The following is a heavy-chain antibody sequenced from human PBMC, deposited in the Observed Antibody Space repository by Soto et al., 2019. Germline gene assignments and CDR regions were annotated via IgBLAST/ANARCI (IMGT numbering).Heavy chain of an antibody. CDR1: GFTFSSYY. V-gene: IGHV3-13*01. CDR2: IGTAGDT. CDR3: ARASYYDSSGYYYAFDI. D-gene: IGHD3-22*01. Sequence: GGSLRLSCAASGFTFSSYYMHWVRQATGKGLEWVSAIGTAGDTYYPGSVKGRFTISRENAKNSLYLQMNSLRAEDTAVYYCARASYYDSSGYYYAFDIWGQGTMVTVSS. J-gene: IGHJ3*02.